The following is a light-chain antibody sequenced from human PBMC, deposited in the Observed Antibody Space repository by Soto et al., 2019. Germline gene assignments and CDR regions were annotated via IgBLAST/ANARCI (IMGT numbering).Light chain of an antibody. J-gene: IGLJ2*01. CDR3: CSYAANYNVV. CDR2: SNN. Sequence: QSVLTQPPSASGTPGQRVTISCSGSSSNIGSNTVNWYQQLPGTAPKLLIYSNNQRPSGVPDRFSGSKSGTSASLAISGLQSEDEADYYCCSYAANYNVVFGGGTKLTVL. CDR1: SSNIGSNT. V-gene: IGLV1-44*01.